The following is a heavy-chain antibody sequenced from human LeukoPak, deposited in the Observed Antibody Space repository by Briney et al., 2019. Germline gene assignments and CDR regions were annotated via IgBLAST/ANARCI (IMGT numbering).Heavy chain of an antibody. Sequence: ASAKVSCKASGYAFNSYYIHWVRQAPGQGLEWMGIINPSGGSTSYAQRLQGRVTMTRDTSMYTLYMEVTSLRSEDTAVYYCARGGYCGGTSCYPDFWGQGTVVTVSS. CDR3: ARGGYCGGTSCYPDF. CDR1: GYAFNSYY. D-gene: IGHD2-2*01. V-gene: IGHV1-46*02. J-gene: IGHJ4*02. CDR2: INPSGGST.